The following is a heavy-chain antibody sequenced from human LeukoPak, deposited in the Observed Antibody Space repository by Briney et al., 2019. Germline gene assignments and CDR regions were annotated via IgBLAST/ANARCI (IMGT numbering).Heavy chain of an antibody. V-gene: IGHV3-15*01. CDR1: GFTLSNAW. J-gene: IGHJ4*02. CDR2: IKSKTDGGAT. D-gene: IGHD3-22*01. CDR3: AKGDYYDLDY. Sequence: PGGSLRLSCVASGFTLSNAWMTWVRQAPGKGLEWVGRIKSKTDGGATDYAAPVKGRFIISRDDSENTLYLQMNSLKADDTAVYYCAKGDYYDLDYWGQGTLVTVSS.